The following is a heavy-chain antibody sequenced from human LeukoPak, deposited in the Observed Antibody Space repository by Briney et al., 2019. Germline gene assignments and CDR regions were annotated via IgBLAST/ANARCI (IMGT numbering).Heavy chain of an antibody. Sequence: ASVKVSCKASGYTFTSYAMHWVRQAPGQRLEWMGWINAGNGNTKYSQKFQGRVTITRDTSASTAYMELSSLRSEDTAVYYCARGTEGYYYYYMDVWGKGTTVTVSS. CDR2: INAGNGNT. J-gene: IGHJ6*03. V-gene: IGHV1-3*01. CDR1: GYTFTSYA. CDR3: ARGTEGYYYYYMDV.